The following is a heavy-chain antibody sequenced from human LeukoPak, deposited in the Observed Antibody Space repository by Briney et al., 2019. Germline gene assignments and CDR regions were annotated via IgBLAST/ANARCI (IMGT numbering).Heavy chain of an antibody. D-gene: IGHD4-17*01. CDR2: INHSGST. Sequence: SETLSLTCAVYGGSFSGYYWSWIRQPPGKGLEWIGEINHSGSTNYNPSLKSRVTISVDTSKNQFSLKLSSVTAADTAVYYCARLAYGDKPHALGPNDYWGQGTLVTVSS. V-gene: IGHV4-34*01. J-gene: IGHJ4*02. CDR1: GGSFSGYY. CDR3: ARLAYGDKPHALGPNDY.